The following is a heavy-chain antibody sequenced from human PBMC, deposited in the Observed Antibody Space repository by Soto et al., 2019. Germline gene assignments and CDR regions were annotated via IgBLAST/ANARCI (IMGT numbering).Heavy chain of an antibody. CDR3: AKDPDYGDTSGYLSPPP. CDR1: GFTLSNYA. CDR2: IDGSGHVK. V-gene: IGHV3-23*01. D-gene: IGHD3-22*01. Sequence: HPGGSLRLSCAASGFTLSNYAMIWVRQAPGKGLEWVSVIDGSGHVKIYADSVKGRFIISRDNSKNMLYLQMNSLIADDTAVYYCAKDPDYGDTSGYLSPPPWGRGTLVTVSS. J-gene: IGHJ5*02.